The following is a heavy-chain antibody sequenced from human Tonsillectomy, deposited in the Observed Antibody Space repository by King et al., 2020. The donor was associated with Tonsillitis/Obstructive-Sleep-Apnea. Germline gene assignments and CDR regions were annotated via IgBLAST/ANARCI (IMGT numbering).Heavy chain of an antibody. CDR2: ISGSCGST. D-gene: IGHD4-11*01. V-gene: IGHV3-23*04. J-gene: IGHJ3*02. CDR1: EFTFSNHA. Sequence: VQLVESGGGLVQPGGSLRLSCAASEFTFSNHAMSWVRQAPGKGLEGVSTISGSCGSTYYADSVNGRFTISRDNSKNTLYLQMNSLRAEDTAVYYCARDYSNGHCDAFDIWGQGTMVTVSS. CDR3: ARDYSNGHCDAFDI.